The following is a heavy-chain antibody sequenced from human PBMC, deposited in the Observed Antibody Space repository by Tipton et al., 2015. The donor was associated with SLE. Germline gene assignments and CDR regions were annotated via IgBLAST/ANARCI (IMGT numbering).Heavy chain of an antibody. D-gene: IGHD2-8*01. Sequence: SLRLSCAASGFTFDDYAMHWVRQAPGKGPEWVSGLSWHSGSIGYADSVKGRFTVSRDNAKNSLYLQMNSLRAEDTALYYCARDIRMVYDAFDIWGQGTMVTVSS. CDR2: LSWHSGSI. J-gene: IGHJ3*02. V-gene: IGHV3-9*01. CDR3: ARDIRMVYDAFDI. CDR1: GFTFDDYA.